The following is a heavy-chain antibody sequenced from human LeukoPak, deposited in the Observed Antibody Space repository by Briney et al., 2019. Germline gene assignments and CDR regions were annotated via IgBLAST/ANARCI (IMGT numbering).Heavy chain of an antibody. CDR2: INPNSGDT. CDR3: ARAGGCGAGSCCRS. V-gene: IGHV1-2*02. Sequence: GASVKVSCKTSGYTFTGDYMHWVRQAPGQGLEWMGWINPNSGDTDYLQKFQGRVTMTRDTSISTAYMELYSLRSDDTAVYYCARAGGCGAGSCCRSWGQGTLVTVSS. D-gene: IGHD2-15*01. J-gene: IGHJ5*02. CDR1: GYTFTGDY.